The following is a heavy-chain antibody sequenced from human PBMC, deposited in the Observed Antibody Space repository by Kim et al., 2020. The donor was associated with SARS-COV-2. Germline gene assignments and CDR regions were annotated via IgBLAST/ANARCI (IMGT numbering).Heavy chain of an antibody. J-gene: IGHJ1*01. V-gene: IGHV7-4-1*02. CDR1: GYTFTDYD. D-gene: IGHD4-17*01. CDR2: IKPNTGNP. CDR3: VRQGDYREHFQH. Sequence: ASVKVSCKAFGYTFTDYDVNWERQAPGQGLEWMGWIKPNTGNPTYDQAFTGRFVFSLDTSVSTAYLQISSLKAADTAVYYCVRQGDYREHFQHWGQGTLV.